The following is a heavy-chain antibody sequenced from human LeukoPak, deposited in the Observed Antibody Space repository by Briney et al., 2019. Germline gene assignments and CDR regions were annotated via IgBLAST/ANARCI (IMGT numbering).Heavy chain of an antibody. CDR2: IYYSGST. J-gene: IGHJ4*02. Sequence: TSETLSLTCTVSGGSISSYYWSWIRQPPGKGLEWIGYIYYSGSTNYNPSLKSRVTISVDTSKNQFSLKLSSVTAADTAVYYCARWDGYNYFDYWGQGTLVTVSS. V-gene: IGHV4-59*01. D-gene: IGHD5-24*01. CDR3: ARWDGYNYFDY. CDR1: GGSISSYY.